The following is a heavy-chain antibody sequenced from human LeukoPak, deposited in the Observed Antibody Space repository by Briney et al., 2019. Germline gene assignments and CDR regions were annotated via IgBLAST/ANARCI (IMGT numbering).Heavy chain of an antibody. D-gene: IGHD1-14*01. CDR1: GGSISSYY. CDR3: ARGGEPGTLYYFDY. V-gene: IGHV4-59*01. CDR2: IYYSGST. Sequence: SETLSLTCTVSGGSISSYYWSWLRQPPGKGLEWLGYIYYSGSTNYNPSLKSRVTISVDTSKNQFSLKLSSVTAADTAVYYCARGGEPGTLYYFDYWGQGTLVTVSS. J-gene: IGHJ4*02.